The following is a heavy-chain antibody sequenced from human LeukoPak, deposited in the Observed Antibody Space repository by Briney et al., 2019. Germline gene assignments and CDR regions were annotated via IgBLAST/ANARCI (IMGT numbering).Heavy chain of an antibody. CDR2: IYDSVTT. CDR1: GASITNIRNY. CDR3: ARQRLTGNQGRGWFDP. D-gene: IGHD7-27*01. V-gene: IGHV4-39*01. J-gene: IGHJ5*02. Sequence: SETLSLTCSVSGASITNIRNYWGWIRHPPGNWLEWIVIIYDSVTTHCNPSLKSRVNISEDTSKNQFSLKLSSVTAADTGVYYCARQRLTGNQGRGWFDPWGQGTLVTVSS.